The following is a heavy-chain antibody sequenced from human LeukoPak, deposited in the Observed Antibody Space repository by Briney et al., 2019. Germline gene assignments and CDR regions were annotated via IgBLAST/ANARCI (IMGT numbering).Heavy chain of an antibody. Sequence: SETLSLTCTVSGGSISHYYWSWIRQPPGKGLEWIGYIYYSGSTTYNPSLKSRVTISVDTSKNQFSLKLSSVTAADTAVYYCARDPRLRLGELSFPTARFDIWGQGTMVTVSS. V-gene: IGHV4-59*12. D-gene: IGHD3-16*02. CDR1: GGSISHYY. J-gene: IGHJ3*02. CDR2: IYYSGST. CDR3: ARDPRLRLGELSFPTARFDI.